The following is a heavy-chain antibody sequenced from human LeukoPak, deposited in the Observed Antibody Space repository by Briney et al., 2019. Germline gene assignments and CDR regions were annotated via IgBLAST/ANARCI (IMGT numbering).Heavy chain of an antibody. J-gene: IGHJ4*02. V-gene: IGHV3-20*04. CDR1: GFIFDDYG. D-gene: IGHD3-22*01. CDR3: ARDATARTDYYDSSGRTKFDY. CDR2: INWNGGTT. Sequence: AGGSLRLSCAASGFIFDDYGMSWVRQAPGKGLEWVSGINWNGGTTVYADSVKGRFTISRDNAKNSLYLQMNSLRVEDTALYYCARDATARTDYYDSSGRTKFDYWGQGTLVTVSS.